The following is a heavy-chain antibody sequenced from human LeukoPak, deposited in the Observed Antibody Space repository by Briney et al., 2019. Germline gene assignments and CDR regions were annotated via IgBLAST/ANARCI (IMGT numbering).Heavy chain of an antibody. CDR3: AKYDSSSYNYVNFDY. CDR1: GLTLSSYA. D-gene: IGHD3-22*01. Sequence: GGSLRLSCIASGLTLSSYAMSWVRQAPGKGLEWVSAISGSGGNTYYADSVKGRFTISRDNSKNTLYLQMNSLGAEDTALYYCAKYDSSSYNYVNFDYWGQGTLVTVSS. V-gene: IGHV3-23*01. CDR2: ISGSGGNT. J-gene: IGHJ4*02.